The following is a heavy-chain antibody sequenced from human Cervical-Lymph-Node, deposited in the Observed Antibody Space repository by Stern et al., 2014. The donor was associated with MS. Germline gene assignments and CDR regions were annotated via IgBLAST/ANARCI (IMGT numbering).Heavy chain of an antibody. CDR2: MNPSSGNT. Sequence: VQLVESGAEVKKPGASVKVSCKASGYTFSSYDITWVRQASGHGLAWMGWMNPSSGNTGYAQKLKGRVSMTSDPSISTVYMELTSLTSDDTAVYFCARAVRNQLLSEYWGQGTLVTVSS. CDR3: ARAVRNQLLSEY. D-gene: IGHD2-2*01. CDR1: GYTFSSYD. J-gene: IGHJ4*02. V-gene: IGHV1-8*01.